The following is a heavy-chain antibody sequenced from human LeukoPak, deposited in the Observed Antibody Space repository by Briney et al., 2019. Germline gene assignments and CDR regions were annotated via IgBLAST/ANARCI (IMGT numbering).Heavy chain of an antibody. J-gene: IGHJ5*02. V-gene: IGHV4-59*12. CDR1: GGSITTYY. CDR2: IHYSGST. D-gene: IGHD6-6*01. CDR3: ARRQYTSSGGWFDP. Sequence: SETLSLTCSVSGGSITTYYWSWIRQPPGKGLEWIGYIHYSGSTKYKSSLKSRVTISVDTSKNQFSLKLSSVTAADTAVYYCARRQYTSSGGWFDPWGQGTLVTVSS.